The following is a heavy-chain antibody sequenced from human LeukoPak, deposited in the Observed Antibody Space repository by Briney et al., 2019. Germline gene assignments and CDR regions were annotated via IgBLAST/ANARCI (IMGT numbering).Heavy chain of an antibody. Sequence: GGSLRLSCAASGFTFSSCGMHWVRQAPGKGLEWVAVISYDGSNKYYADSVKGRFTISRDNSKNTLYLQMNSLRAEDTAVYYCAKDMDGYYYYYGMDVWGQGTTVTVSS. J-gene: IGHJ6*02. D-gene: IGHD2-2*03. CDR2: ISYDGSNK. V-gene: IGHV3-30*18. CDR3: AKDMDGYYYYYGMDV. CDR1: GFTFSSCG.